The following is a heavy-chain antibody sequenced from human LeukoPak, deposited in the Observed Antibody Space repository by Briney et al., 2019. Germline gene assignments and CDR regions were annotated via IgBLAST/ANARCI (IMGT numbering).Heavy chain of an antibody. V-gene: IGHV3-9*01. CDR1: GFTFDDYA. J-gene: IGHJ4*02. CDR2: ISWNSGSI. Sequence: GGSLRLSCAASGFTFDDYAMHWVRQAPGKGLEWVSGISWNSGSIGYADSVKGRFTISRDNAKNSLYLQMNGLRAEDTALYYCAKSGSYSLYYFDYWGQGTLVTVSS. CDR3: AKSGSYSLYYFDY. D-gene: IGHD1-26*01.